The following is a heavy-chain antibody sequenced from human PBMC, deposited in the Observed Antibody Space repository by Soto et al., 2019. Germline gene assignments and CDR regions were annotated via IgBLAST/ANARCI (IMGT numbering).Heavy chain of an antibody. CDR3: AKDISPGYYDSSGQWGNAFDI. J-gene: IGHJ3*02. CDR1: GFTFDDYA. D-gene: IGHD3-22*01. V-gene: IGHV3-9*01. Sequence: PGGSLRLSCAASGFTFDDYAMHWVRQAPGKGLEWVSGISWNSGSIGYADSVKGRFTISRDNAKNSLYLPMNSLRAEDTALYYCAKDISPGYYDSSGQWGNAFDIWGQGTMVTVSS. CDR2: ISWNSGSI.